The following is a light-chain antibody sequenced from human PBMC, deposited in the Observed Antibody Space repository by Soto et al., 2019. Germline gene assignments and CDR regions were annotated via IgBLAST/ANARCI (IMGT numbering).Light chain of an antibody. Sequence: EIVLTQSPDTLYVSPGERATLSCRASQSLSSNVAWYQQRPRQAPRLLIYATSSRASDVPARFSDSGSGTEFTLTIASLQSEDFAIYYCQQYNHWPRMLSFGGGTKVELK. CDR2: ATS. CDR1: QSLSSN. J-gene: IGKJ4*01. V-gene: IGKV3-15*01. CDR3: QQYNHWPRMLS.